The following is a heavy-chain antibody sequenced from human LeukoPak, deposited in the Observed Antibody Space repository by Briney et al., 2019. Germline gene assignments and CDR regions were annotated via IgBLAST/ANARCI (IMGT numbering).Heavy chain of an antibody. D-gene: IGHD3-22*01. CDR3: ARYYYDSSGYFSYYYGMDV. CDR1: GGSISSYY. CDR2: IYYSGST. J-gene: IGHJ6*02. Sequence: PSETLSLTCTVSGGSISSYYWSWIRQPPGKGLEWIGYIYYSGSTNYNPSLKSRVTISVDTSKNQFSLKLSSVTAADTAVYYCARYYYDSSGYFSYYYGMDVWGQGTTVTVSS. V-gene: IGHV4-59*01.